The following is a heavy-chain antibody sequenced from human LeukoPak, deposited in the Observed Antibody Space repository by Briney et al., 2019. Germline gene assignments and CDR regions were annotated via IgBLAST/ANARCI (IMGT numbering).Heavy chain of an antibody. J-gene: IGHJ3*02. V-gene: IGHV3-30*18. CDR3: AKGQGTIAVADRAFDI. D-gene: IGHD6-19*01. Sequence: PGGSLRLSCAASGFTFSSYGMHWVRQAPGKGLEWAAVISYDGSNKYYADSVKGRFTISRDNSKNTLYLQMNSLRAEDTAVYYCAKGQGTIAVADRAFDIWGQGTMVTVSS. CDR1: GFTFSSYG. CDR2: ISYDGSNK.